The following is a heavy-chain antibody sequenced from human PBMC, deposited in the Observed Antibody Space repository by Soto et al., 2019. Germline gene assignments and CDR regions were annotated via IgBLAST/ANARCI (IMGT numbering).Heavy chain of an antibody. CDR2: IIPIFGTA. Sequence: QVQLVQSGAEVKNPGSSVKVSCKASGGTFSSYAISWVRQAPGQGLEWMGGIIPIFGTANYAQKFQGRVTITADKSTSTAYMELSSLRSADTAVYYCAGGYSSGWYDNWFDPWGKGSLVTVSS. J-gene: IGHJ5*02. V-gene: IGHV1-69*06. CDR1: GGTFSSYA. CDR3: AGGYSSGWYDNWFDP. D-gene: IGHD6-19*01.